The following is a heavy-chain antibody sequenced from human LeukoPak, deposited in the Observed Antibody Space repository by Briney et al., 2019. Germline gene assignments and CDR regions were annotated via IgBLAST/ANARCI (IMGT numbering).Heavy chain of an antibody. CDR2: TYYRSKWYS. D-gene: IGHD6-19*01. Sequence: SQTLSLTCAISGDSISNNSAAWNWIRQSPSRGLEWLGRTYYRSKWYSDYAVSVKSQITISPDTSNNQFSLQLNSVTPEDTAVYYCARSYSSGWYSDYWGQGTLVTVSS. CDR1: GDSISNNSAA. CDR3: ARSYSSGWYSDY. V-gene: IGHV6-1*01. J-gene: IGHJ4*02.